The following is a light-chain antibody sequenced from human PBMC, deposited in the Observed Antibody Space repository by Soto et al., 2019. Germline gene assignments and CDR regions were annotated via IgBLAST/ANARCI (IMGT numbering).Light chain of an antibody. CDR2: GAS. CDR1: QSIGKSY. J-gene: IGKJ4*01. Sequence: ETVLTQSPGTVSLSPGERATLSCRASQSIGKSYLAWFQHKPGQAPRLLIYGASTRATGIPDRFRGSGSGTDFTLTVSRLESEDFAVYYCQQYAESPLTFGGGTKVEIK. CDR3: QQYAESPLT. V-gene: IGKV3-20*01.